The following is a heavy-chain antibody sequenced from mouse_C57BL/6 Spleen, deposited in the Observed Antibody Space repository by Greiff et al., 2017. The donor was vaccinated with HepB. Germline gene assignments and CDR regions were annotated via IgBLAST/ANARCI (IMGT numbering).Heavy chain of an antibody. Sequence: VQLQQSGPGLVQPSQSLSITCTVSGFSLTSYGVHWVRQSPGKGLEWLGVIWRGGSTDYNAAFMSRLSITKDNSKSQVFFKMNSLQADDTAIYYCAKRGRDSSGYSFAYWGQGTLVTVSA. D-gene: IGHD3-2*02. CDR3: AKRGRDSSGYSFAY. V-gene: IGHV2-5*01. CDR2: IWRGGST. CDR1: GFSLTSYG. J-gene: IGHJ3*01.